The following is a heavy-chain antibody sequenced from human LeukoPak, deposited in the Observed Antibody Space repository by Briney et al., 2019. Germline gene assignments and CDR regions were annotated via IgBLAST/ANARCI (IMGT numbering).Heavy chain of an antibody. CDR1: GGSISSSSYY. J-gene: IGHJ3*02. CDR2: IYYSGST. CDR3: ARGDTYYDFWSGPNDAFDI. D-gene: IGHD3-3*01. Sequence: SETLSLTCTVSGGSISSSSYYWGWIRQPPGKGLEWIGSIYYSGSTYYNPSLKSRVTISVDTSKNQFSLKLSSVTAADTAVYYCARGDTYYDFWSGPNDAFDIWGQGTMVTVSS. V-gene: IGHV4-39*01.